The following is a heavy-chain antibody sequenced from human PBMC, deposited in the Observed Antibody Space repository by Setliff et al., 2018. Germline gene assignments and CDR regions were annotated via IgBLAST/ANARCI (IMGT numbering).Heavy chain of an antibody. V-gene: IGHV4-59*08. J-gene: IGHJ4*02. CDR1: GGSINRDY. D-gene: IGHD3-16*01. CDR3: AIHRNSYAYSPLDY. Sequence: PSETLSLTCSVSGGSINRDYWSWIRQPPGKGLEWIGYIHYSGSTNYNPSLKVRVTISLDTPKNQYSLTMTSMTAADTAVYYCAIHRNSYAYSPLDYWGQGTLVTVSS. CDR2: IHYSGST.